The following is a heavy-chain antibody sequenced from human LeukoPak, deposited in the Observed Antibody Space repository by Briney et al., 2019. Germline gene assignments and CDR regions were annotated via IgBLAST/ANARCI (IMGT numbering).Heavy chain of an antibody. CDR3: APHRDGSYPFDY. Sequence: QSGGSLRLSCAASGFTFSSYSMNRVRQAPGKGLEWVSSISSSSSYIYYADSVKGRFTISRDNAKNSLYLQMNSLRDEDTAVYSCAPHRDGSYPFDYWGQGTLVTVSS. D-gene: IGHD1-26*01. CDR2: ISSSSSYI. J-gene: IGHJ4*02. CDR1: GFTFSSYS. V-gene: IGHV3-21*01.